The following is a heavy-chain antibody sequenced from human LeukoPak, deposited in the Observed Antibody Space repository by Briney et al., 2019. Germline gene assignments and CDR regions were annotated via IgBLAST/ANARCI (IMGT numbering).Heavy chain of an antibody. V-gene: IGHV1-8*01. Sequence: ASVKVSCKASGYTFTSYDINWVRQATGQGLEWMGWMNPNSGNTGYAQKFQGRVTMTRNTSISTAYMELSSLRSEDTAVYYCARGRGLLWFGELLRYYCMDVWGKGTTVTISS. CDR3: ARGRGLLWFGELLRYYCMDV. CDR1: GYTFTSYD. J-gene: IGHJ6*03. D-gene: IGHD3-10*01. CDR2: MNPNSGNT.